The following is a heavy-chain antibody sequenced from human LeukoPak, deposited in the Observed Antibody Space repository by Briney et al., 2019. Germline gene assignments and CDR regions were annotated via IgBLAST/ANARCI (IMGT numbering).Heavy chain of an antibody. V-gene: IGHV1-2*06. Sequence: SVKVSCKASGYTFTGYYMHWVRQAPGQGLEWMGRINPNSGGTNYAQKFQGRVTMTRDTSISTAYMELSRLRSDDTAVYYCASTFDYGGKNRNFDYWGQGTLVTVSS. CDR1: GYTFTGYY. CDR2: INPNSGGT. D-gene: IGHD4-23*01. CDR3: ASTFDYGGKNRNFDY. J-gene: IGHJ4*02.